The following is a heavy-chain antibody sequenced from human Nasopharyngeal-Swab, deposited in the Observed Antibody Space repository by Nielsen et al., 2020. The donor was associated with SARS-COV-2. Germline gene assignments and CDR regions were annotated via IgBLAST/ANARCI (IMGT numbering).Heavy chain of an antibody. D-gene: IGHD3-16*01. V-gene: IGHV4-39*01. J-gene: IGHJ6*02. CDR3: ARRVARAPRHEGDYYHGMDV. Sequence: PGKGLEWIGSIYYSGSTYYNPSLKSRVTISVDTSKNQFSLKLSSVTAADTAVYYCARRVARAPRHEGDYYHGMDVWGQGTTVTVSS. CDR2: IYYSGST.